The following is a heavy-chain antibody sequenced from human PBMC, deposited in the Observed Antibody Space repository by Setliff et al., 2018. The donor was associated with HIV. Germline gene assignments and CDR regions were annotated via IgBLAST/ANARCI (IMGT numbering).Heavy chain of an antibody. D-gene: IGHD3-3*01. J-gene: IGHJ4*02. V-gene: IGHV4-34*01. CDR3: MRGRSITIFGVAYFDF. CDR2: VSHRGNT. CDR1: GGSFSGFY. Sequence: SETLSLTCAVYGGSFSGFYWIWIRQPPRKGLEWIGEVSHRGNTEYNPSLKSRVTMSVDTSKNQFSLKVTSVTAADTAVYYCMRGRSITIFGVAYFDFWGQGTQVTVS.